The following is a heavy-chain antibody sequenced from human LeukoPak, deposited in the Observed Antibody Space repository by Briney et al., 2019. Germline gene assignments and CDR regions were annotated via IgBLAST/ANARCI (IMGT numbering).Heavy chain of an antibody. CDR2: INPSGGTT. CDR3: ARAPLYESSGYYGDY. V-gene: IGHV1-46*01. Sequence: GASVKVSCKASGYTFTTYYIHWVRQAPGQWLEWMGTINPSGGTTVYAQKFQGRVAMTRDTSTNTVYMELSSLRSEDTAVYYCARAPLYESSGYYGDYWGQGTLVTVSS. CDR1: GYTFTTYY. J-gene: IGHJ4*02. D-gene: IGHD3-22*01.